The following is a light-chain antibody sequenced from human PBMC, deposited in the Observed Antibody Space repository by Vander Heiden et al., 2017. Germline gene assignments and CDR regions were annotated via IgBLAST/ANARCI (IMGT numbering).Light chain of an antibody. CDR3: QQDYNSWT. V-gene: IGKV3-15*01. CDR2: ETS. Sequence: IVMTQSPATLSVSPGERATLYCRASQSVRSHLAWYQQKPGQAPRLLIYETSTRATGVPARFSGSGSETEFTLTSSSLQSEDLAVYYCQQDYNSWTFPYGIKVEI. CDR1: QSVRSH. J-gene: IGKJ1*01.